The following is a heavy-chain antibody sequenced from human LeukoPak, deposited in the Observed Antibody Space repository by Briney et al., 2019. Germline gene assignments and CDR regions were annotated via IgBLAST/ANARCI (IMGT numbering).Heavy chain of an antibody. Sequence: GGSLRLSCAASGFTFSSYSMNWVRQAPGEGLEWVSYISISSGTIYYADSVKGRFTISRDNAKNSLFLQMNSLRAEDTAVYYCARVRASSSWYHWFDPWGQGTLVTVSS. CDR2: ISISSGTI. D-gene: IGHD6-13*01. V-gene: IGHV3-48*01. CDR1: GFTFSSYS. CDR3: ARVRASSSWYHWFDP. J-gene: IGHJ5*02.